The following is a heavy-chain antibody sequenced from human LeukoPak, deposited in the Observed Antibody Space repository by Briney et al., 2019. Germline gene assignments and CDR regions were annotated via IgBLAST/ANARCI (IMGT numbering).Heavy chain of an antibody. CDR1: GGTFSSYA. V-gene: IGHV1-69*05. Sequence: SVKVSCKASGGTFSSYAISWLRQAPGQGLEWMGGIIPIFGTANYAQKFQGRVTITTDESTSTAYMEMSSLRSEDTAVYYCARGAGREDDYWGQGTLVTVSS. CDR3: ARGAGREDDY. CDR2: IIPIFGTA. D-gene: IGHD1-26*01. J-gene: IGHJ4*02.